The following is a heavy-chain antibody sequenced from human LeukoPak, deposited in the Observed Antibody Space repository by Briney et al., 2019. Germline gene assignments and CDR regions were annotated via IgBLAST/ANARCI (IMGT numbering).Heavy chain of an antibody. D-gene: IGHD3-16*01. Sequence: SETLSLTCSVSGGSISSSSYYWGWIRQPPGKGLEWIGSIYYGGTTYYNPSLKSRVTISVDTSKNQFSLRLSSVTASDTAVYYCARALLGVVALDYWGQGTLVTVSS. V-gene: IGHV4-39*01. CDR1: GGSISSSSYY. CDR3: ARALLGVVALDY. J-gene: IGHJ4*02. CDR2: IYYGGTT.